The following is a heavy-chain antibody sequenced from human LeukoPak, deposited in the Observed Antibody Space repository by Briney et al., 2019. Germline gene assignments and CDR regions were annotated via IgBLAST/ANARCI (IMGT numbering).Heavy chain of an antibody. V-gene: IGHV1-46*01. D-gene: IGHD1-26*01. Sequence: ASVKVSCKASGYSFTSHYMHWVRQAPGQGLEWLGLINPSGSSTLYAQKFQGIVTMTRDMSTTTDYMELSSLRSEDTAVYYCARDNSVGDVAWWFDPWGQGTLVTVSS. J-gene: IGHJ5*02. CDR2: INPSGSST. CDR1: GYSFTSHY. CDR3: ARDNSVGDVAWWFDP.